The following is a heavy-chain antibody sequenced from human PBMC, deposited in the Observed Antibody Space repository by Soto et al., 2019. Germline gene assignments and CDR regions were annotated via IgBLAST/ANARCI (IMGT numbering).Heavy chain of an antibody. CDR1: GYSFTSYW. CDR2: IDPSDSYT. V-gene: IGHV5-10-1*01. CDR3: ARHYRYSSSSVIYYYYYGMDV. Sequence: GESLKISCKGSGYSFTSYWISWVRQMPGKGLEWMGRIDPSDSYTNYSPSFQGHVTISADKSISTAYLQWSSLKASDTAMYYCARHYRYSSSSVIYYYYYGMDVWGQGTTVTVSS. D-gene: IGHD6-6*01. J-gene: IGHJ6*02.